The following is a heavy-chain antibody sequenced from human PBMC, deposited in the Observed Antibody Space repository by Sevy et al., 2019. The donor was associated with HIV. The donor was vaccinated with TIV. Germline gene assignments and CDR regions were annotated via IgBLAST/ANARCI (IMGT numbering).Heavy chain of an antibody. Sequence: GGSLRLSCAVSGFNFNIYSMSWVRQAPGKGLEWVSTLSFGCGKINYADSVKGRFIISRDDSKNTLYLQMNSLRAEDTAVYFCARQGCSRPHDYWGQGTLVTVSS. CDR1: GFNFNIYS. V-gene: IGHV3-23*01. D-gene: IGHD3-10*02. J-gene: IGHJ4*02. CDR3: ARQGCSRPHDY. CDR2: LSFGCGKI.